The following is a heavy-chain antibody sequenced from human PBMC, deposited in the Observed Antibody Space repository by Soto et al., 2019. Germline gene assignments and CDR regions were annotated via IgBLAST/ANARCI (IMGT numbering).Heavy chain of an antibody. Sequence: EVPLVESGGGLVQPGGSLRLSCGASGFTFSTYWMAWVRQGPGKGLVWVSRIKSDGTSTSYADSMKGRFTISRDNAKTTLYLQMTSLGAEDTAVYYWATGGSGYYNYGGQEPWSPSPQ. CDR1: GFTFSTYW. J-gene: IGHJ4*01. D-gene: IGHD3-22*01. CDR3: ATGGSGYYNY. CDR2: IKSDGTST. V-gene: IGHV3-74*01.